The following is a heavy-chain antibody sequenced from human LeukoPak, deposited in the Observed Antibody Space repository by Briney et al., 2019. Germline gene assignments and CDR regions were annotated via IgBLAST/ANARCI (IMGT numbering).Heavy chain of an antibody. J-gene: IGHJ5*02. CDR1: GFTFSSYA. D-gene: IGHD3-22*01. V-gene: IGHV3-23*01. CDR3: AKDLSPALDYYDSSGFDP. CDR2: ISGSGGST. Sequence: GGSLRLSCAASGFTFSSYAMSWVRQAPGKGLEWVSAISGSGGSTYYAASVKGRFTISRDNSKNTLYLQMSSLRAEDTAVYYCAKDLSPALDYYDSSGFDPWGQGTLVTVSS.